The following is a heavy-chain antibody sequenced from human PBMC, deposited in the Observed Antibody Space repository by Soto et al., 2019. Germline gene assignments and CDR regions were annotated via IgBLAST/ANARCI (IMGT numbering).Heavy chain of an antibody. CDR1: GGSISSYY. J-gene: IGHJ4*02. Sequence: PSETLSLTCTVSGGSISSYYWSWIRQPPGKGLEWIGYIYYSGSTNYNPSLKSRVTISVDTSKNQFSLKLSSVTAADTAVYYCARYSLDYYDSSGYYFDYWGQGTLVTVSS. CDR2: IYYSGST. V-gene: IGHV4-59*01. CDR3: ARYSLDYYDSSGYYFDY. D-gene: IGHD3-22*01.